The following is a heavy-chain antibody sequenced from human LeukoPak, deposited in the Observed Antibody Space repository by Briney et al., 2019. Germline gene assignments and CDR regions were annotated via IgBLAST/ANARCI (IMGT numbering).Heavy chain of an antibody. CDR1: GGSFSGYY. J-gene: IGHJ6*03. CDR2: INHSGST. CDR3: ARGGGLGAARRYYYYMDV. Sequence: PSETLSLTCAVYGGSFSGYYWSWIRQPPGKGLEWIGEINHSGSTNYNPSLKSRVTISVDTSKNQFSLKLSSVTAADTAVYYCARGGGLGAARRYYYYMDVWGKGTTVTVSS. V-gene: IGHV4-34*01. D-gene: IGHD6-13*01.